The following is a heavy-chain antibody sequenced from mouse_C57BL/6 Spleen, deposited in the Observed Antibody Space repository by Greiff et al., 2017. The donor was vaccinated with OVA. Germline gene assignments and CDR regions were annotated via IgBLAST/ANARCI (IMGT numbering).Heavy chain of an antibody. CDR3: ARPGGYDYFDY. J-gene: IGHJ2*01. CDR1: GFTFSDYG. Sequence: EVKVEESGGGLVKPGGSLKLSCAASGFTFSDYGMHWVRQAPEKGLEWVAYISSGSSTIYYADTVKGRFTISRDNAKNTLFLQMTSLRSEDTAMYYCARPGGYDYFDYWGQGTTLTVSS. V-gene: IGHV5-17*01. CDR2: ISSGSSTI. D-gene: IGHD2-2*01.